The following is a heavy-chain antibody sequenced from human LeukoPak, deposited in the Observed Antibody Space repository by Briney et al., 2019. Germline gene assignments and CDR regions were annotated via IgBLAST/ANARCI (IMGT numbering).Heavy chain of an antibody. V-gene: IGHV3-23*01. D-gene: IGHD4-11*01. CDR2: ISDSASST. J-gene: IGHJ4*02. Sequence: GGSLRLSCAASGFTFSNCAMNWVRQAPGKGLEWVSAISDSASSTYYADSVKGLFTISRDNAKNTLYLQMNSLRAEDTAVYYCAKMPNSNYFDYWGQGTLVTVSS. CDR3: AKMPNSNYFDY. CDR1: GFTFSNCA.